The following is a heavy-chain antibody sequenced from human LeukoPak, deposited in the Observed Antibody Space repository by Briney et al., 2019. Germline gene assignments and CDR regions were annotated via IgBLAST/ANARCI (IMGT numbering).Heavy chain of an antibody. J-gene: IGHJ6*03. D-gene: IGHD1-26*01. Sequence: SETLSLTCTVSGVPISSSNSYWSWIRQPPGKGLEWIGEINHSGSTNYNPSLKSRVTISVDTSKNQFSLKLSSVTAADTAVYYCARVVPYSGGYYVYGYYMDVWGKGTTVTVSS. CDR3: ARVVPYSGGYYVYGYYMDV. CDR2: INHSGST. V-gene: IGHV4-39*07. CDR1: GVPISSSNSY.